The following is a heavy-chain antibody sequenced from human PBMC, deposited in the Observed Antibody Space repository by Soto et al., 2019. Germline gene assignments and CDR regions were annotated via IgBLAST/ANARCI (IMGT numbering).Heavy chain of an antibody. D-gene: IGHD3-16*01. CDR1: GYSFTSYG. J-gene: IGHJ3*01. CDR2: TYKSNT. CDR3: ARGPTVGDF. Sequence: QVQLVQSGAEVRKPGASVKVSCKAAGYSFTSYGITWVRQAPGQGLEWMGGTYKSNTNYAQKVQGRVTMTTDTSTSTASMELRSLTSDDTALYYCARGPTVGDFWGQGTLVTVSS. V-gene: IGHV1-18*01.